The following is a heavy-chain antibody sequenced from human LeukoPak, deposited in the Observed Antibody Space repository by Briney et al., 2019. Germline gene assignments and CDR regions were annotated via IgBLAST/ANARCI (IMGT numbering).Heavy chain of an antibody. CDR1: GFTFSNYN. CDR2: ISSSSSYI. J-gene: IGHJ6*03. CDR3: ARVYRYYMDV. D-gene: IGHD2/OR15-2a*01. Sequence: GGSLRLSCAASGFTFSNYNMNWVRQAPGKGLEWVASISSSSSYIYYADSVKGRFTISRDNAKNSLYLQMNSLRAEDTAVYYCARVYRYYMDVWGKGTTVTISS. V-gene: IGHV3-21*01.